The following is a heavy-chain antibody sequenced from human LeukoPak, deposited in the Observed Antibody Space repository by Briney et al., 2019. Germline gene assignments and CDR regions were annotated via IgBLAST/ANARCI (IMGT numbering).Heavy chain of an antibody. CDR2: IPSDGSNK. D-gene: IGHD1-26*01. J-gene: IGHJ4*02. Sequence: PGGSLRLSCAASGFTFRTYAMHWVRQAPGKGLEWGAVIPSDGSNKYYADSVKRRFTISRDNSKNTLYLQMNSLRIEDTAVYYCGRDTSGSYLNIDYWGQGTLVTVSS. CDR3: GRDTSGSYLNIDY. V-gene: IGHV3-30-3*01. CDR1: GFTFRTYA.